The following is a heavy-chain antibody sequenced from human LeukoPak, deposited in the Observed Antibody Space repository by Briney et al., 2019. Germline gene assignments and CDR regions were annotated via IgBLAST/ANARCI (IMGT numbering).Heavy chain of an antibody. CDR3: AKRTSIAVAVGYFDY. D-gene: IGHD6-19*01. V-gene: IGHV3-23*01. J-gene: IGHJ4*02. CDR2: ISGSGGST. CDR1: GFTFSSYA. Sequence: GSLRLSCAASGFTFSSYAMSWVRQAPGKGLEWVSAISGSGGSTYYADSVKGRFTISRDNSKNTLYLQMNSLRAEDTAVYYCAKRTSIAVAVGYFDYWGQGTLVTVSS.